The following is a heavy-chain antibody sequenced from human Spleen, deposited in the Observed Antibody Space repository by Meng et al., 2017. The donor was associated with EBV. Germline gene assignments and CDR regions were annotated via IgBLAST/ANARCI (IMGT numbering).Heavy chain of an antibody. CDR2: IYYSGST. CDR1: GGSVSSGSYY. V-gene: IGHV4-61*01. J-gene: IGHJ4*02. D-gene: IGHD3-22*01. CDR3: ARVRLYYDSSGPIDY. Sequence: QLQASGPGLVKPSATLSLTCPVSGGSVSSGSYYWSWIRQPPGKGLEWIGYIYYSGSTNYNPSLKSRVAISVDTSKNQFSLRLSSVTAADTAVYYCARVRLYYDSSGPIDYWGQGTLVTVSS.